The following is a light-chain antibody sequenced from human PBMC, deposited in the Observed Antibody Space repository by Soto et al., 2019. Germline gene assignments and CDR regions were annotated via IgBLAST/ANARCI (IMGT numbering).Light chain of an antibody. CDR3: QQYGGSPVT. CDR2: DAS. J-gene: IGKJ2*01. CDR1: QSVSGSK. Sequence: EIVLTQSPGTLSLSPGERATLSCRASQSVSGSKLAWYQQKPGQAPRLLIYDASSRATGIPDRISGSESGTDFTLTISRLEPEDFAVYFCQQYGGSPVTFGRGTKLEIK. V-gene: IGKV3-20*01.